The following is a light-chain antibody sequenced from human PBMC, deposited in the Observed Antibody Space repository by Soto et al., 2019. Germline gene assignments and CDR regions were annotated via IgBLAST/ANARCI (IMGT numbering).Light chain of an antibody. Sequence: DIQMTQSPSTLSASVGDRVTITCRASQSISSWLAWYQQKPGKAPKLLIYDASSLESGVPSRFSGSGSGTEFTLTISSLQPDDFETYYCQQYNSYSLWTCCQGTKVDI. CDR1: QSISSW. CDR2: DAS. V-gene: IGKV1-5*01. J-gene: IGKJ1*01. CDR3: QQYNSYSLWT.